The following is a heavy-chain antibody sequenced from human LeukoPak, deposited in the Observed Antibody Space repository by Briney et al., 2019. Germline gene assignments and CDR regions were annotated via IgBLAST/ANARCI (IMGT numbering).Heavy chain of an antibody. CDR1: GGSISNSRNY. J-gene: IGHJ4*02. V-gene: IGHV4-39*01. CDR3: ATLNNDGWYFDN. Sequence: SETLSLTCSVSGGSISNSRNYWGWLRQPPGKGLEWIGSIYYSGATNSNPSLRSRLTISVDTSKNQFSLKLGSVTAADAAVYYCATLNNDGWYFDNWGQGTRVTVSS. D-gene: IGHD6-19*01. CDR2: IYYSGAT.